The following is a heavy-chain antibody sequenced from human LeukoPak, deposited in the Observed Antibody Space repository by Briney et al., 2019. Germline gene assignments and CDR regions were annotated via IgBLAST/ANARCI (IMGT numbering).Heavy chain of an antibody. CDR3: ARDSIYSGIDY. CDR1: GGSISSYY. J-gene: IGHJ4*02. V-gene: IGHV4-59*12. D-gene: IGHD1-26*01. Sequence: SETLSLTCTVSGGSISSYYWSWIRQPPGKGLEWIGYIYYSGSTNYNPSLKSRVTISVDTSKNRFSLKLSSVTAADTAVYYCARDSIYSGIDYWGQGTLVTVSS. CDR2: IYYSGST.